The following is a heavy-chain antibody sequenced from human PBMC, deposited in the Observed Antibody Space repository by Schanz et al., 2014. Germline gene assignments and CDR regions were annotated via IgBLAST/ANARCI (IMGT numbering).Heavy chain of an antibody. J-gene: IGHJ3*01. CDR1: GFTVNTNY. D-gene: IGHD5-12*01. CDR2: MYINSGST. Sequence: EVQLVESGGGLIQPGGSLRLSCAVSGFTVNTNYMSWVRQAPGKGLEWISSMYINSGSTQYADSVKGRFIISRDSSKNTLFLQMNSVRAEDTAVYFCARDGGRDGYNLAFDVWGQGTLVTVSS. CDR3: ARDGGRDGYNLAFDV. V-gene: IGHV3-53*01.